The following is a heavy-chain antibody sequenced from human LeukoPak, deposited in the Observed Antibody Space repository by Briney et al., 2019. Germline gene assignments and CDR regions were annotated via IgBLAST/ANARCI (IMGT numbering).Heavy chain of an antibody. CDR1: GGPIRSYY. D-gene: IGHD6-19*01. CDR3: ARGYRSDWHGELGY. V-gene: IGHV4-59*01. CDR2: VHYSGTT. Sequence: PSETLSLTCTVSGGPIRSYYWSWIRQPPGKGLEWIGYVHYSGTTDYNPSLRSRVTISVDTSKNQFSLNLTSVTAADTAVYYCARGYRSDWHGELGYWGQGTLVTVSS. J-gene: IGHJ4*02.